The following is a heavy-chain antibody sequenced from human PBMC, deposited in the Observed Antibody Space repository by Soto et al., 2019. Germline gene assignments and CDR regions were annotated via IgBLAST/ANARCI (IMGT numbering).Heavy chain of an antibody. J-gene: IGHJ3*02. V-gene: IGHV2-5*02. CDR2: IYWDDDK. Sequence: QITLKESGPPLVKPTQTLTLTCSFSGFSLSTSGVGVGWIRQPPGKALEWLALIYWDDDKRYSPSLKSRLTIPKDTSKNQVVLTMTNMDPVDTATYYCAHSFSSAQGDAFDTWGQGTMVTVSS. CDR3: AHSFSSAQGDAFDT. CDR1: GFSLSTSGVG.